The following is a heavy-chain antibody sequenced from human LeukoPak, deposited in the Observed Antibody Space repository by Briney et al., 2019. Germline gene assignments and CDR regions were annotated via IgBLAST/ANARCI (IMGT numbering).Heavy chain of an antibody. Sequence: ASVKVSCKASGYTFSSYTTHWVRQAPGQGLEWMGWINADNGDTKYSQRFQGRVTISRDTSASTAYMELSSLRSGDTAVYYCARDIYDSGSLEFDYWGQGTLVTVSS. CDR1: GYTFSSYT. CDR3: ARDIYDSGSLEFDY. J-gene: IGHJ4*02. D-gene: IGHD3-10*01. V-gene: IGHV1-3*01. CDR2: INADNGDT.